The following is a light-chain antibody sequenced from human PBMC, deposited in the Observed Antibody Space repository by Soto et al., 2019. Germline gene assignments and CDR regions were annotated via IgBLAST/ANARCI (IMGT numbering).Light chain of an antibody. CDR1: QSVASSY. Sequence: EIVLTQSPGTLSLSPGEGATLSCRASQSVASSYLAWYQQKPGQAPRLLIYGASNRATGIPDRLSGGGSGTDFTLTISRLEPEDFAVYYCQQYGSSSYTFGQGTKREIK. J-gene: IGKJ2*01. CDR2: GAS. CDR3: QQYGSSSYT. V-gene: IGKV3-20*01.